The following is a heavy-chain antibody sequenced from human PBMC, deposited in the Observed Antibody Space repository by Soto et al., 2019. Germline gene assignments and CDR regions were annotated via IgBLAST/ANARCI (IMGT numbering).Heavy chain of an antibody. CDR2: IYPGDSDT. Sequence: PGESLKISCKGYGYSFTSYWIGWVRQMPGKGLEWMGIIYPGDSDTRYSPSFQGQVTISADKSISTAYLQWSSLKASDTVMYYCARTSAGGKFYYGMDVWGQGTTVTVSS. CDR3: ARTSAGGKFYYGMDV. CDR1: GYSFTSYW. D-gene: IGHD6-13*01. J-gene: IGHJ6*02. V-gene: IGHV5-51*01.